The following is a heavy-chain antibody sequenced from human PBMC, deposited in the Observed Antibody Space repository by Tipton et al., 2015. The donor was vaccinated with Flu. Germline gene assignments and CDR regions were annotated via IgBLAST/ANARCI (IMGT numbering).Heavy chain of an antibody. CDR3: ASLTGDDY. Sequence: SLRLSCAASGFIFSSYEINWVRLAPGKGPEWVSYISSSGSTISYADSVKGRFTISRDNAKNSLYLQMSSLRAEDTAVYYCASLTGDDYWGQGTPVTVSS. D-gene: IGHD7-27*01. V-gene: IGHV3-48*03. CDR2: ISSSGSTI. J-gene: IGHJ4*02. CDR1: GFIFSSYE.